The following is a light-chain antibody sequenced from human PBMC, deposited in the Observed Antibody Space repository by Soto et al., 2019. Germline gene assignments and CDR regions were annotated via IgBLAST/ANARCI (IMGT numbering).Light chain of an antibody. J-gene: IGLJ1*01. V-gene: IGLV2-8*01. CDR2: AVS. CDR3: SSYAGSKNFI. CDR1: GSGVCGYNY. Sequence: PQPLSSSGSPGQSVTISCVGTGSGVCGYNYVSCYQQHPGKAPKLMFYAVSKRPSGVPDRFSGSKSGNTASLTVSGLQAEDEADYYSSSYAGSKNFIFGTGTKVTVL.